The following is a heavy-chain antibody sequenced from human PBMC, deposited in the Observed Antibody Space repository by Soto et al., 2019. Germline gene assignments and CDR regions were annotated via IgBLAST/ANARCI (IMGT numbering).Heavy chain of an antibody. V-gene: IGHV3-23*01. Sequence: PGGSLRLSCAASGFTFSSYAMSWVRQAPGKGLEWVSAISGSGGSTYYVDSVKGRFTISRDNSKNTLYLQMNSLRAEDTAVYYCAKGYCSGGSCYVFDYWGQGTLVTVSS. D-gene: IGHD2-15*01. CDR1: GFTFSSYA. J-gene: IGHJ4*02. CDR3: AKGYCSGGSCYVFDY. CDR2: ISGSGGST.